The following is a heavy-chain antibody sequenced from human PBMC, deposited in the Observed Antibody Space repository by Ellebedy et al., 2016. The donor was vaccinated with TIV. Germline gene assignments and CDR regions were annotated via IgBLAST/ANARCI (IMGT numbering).Heavy chain of an antibody. J-gene: IGHJ6*02. CDR1: GFTFTSYG. V-gene: IGHV3-33*01. CDR2: IWYDGSNK. CDR3: ARDAGGMVRGRGRYMDV. D-gene: IGHD3-10*01. Sequence: GESLKISCAASGFTFTSYGMNWVRQAPGKGLEWVAVIWYDGSNKDYADSVKGRFTISRDNSKNTLYLQMSSLRAEDTAVYYCARDAGGMVRGRGRYMDVWGQGTTVTVSS.